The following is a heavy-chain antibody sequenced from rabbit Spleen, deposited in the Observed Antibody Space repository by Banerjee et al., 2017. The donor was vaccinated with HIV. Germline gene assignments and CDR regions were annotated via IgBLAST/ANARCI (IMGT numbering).Heavy chain of an antibody. D-gene: IGHD7-1*01. CDR3: ARTSGDDYSNWDL. Sequence: QSVEESGGGLVQPEGSLTLTCTASGFSFSNSYYMCWVRQAPGKGLEWIACIYNGDGSTYYASWANGRFTISKTSSTTVTLQMTSLTAADTATYFCARTSGDDYSNWDLWGQGTLVTVS. J-gene: IGHJ4*01. CDR2: IYNGDGST. V-gene: IGHV1S40*01. CDR1: GFSFSNSYY.